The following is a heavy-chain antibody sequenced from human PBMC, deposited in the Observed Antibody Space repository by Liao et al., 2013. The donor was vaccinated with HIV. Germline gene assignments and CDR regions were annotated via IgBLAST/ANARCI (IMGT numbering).Heavy chain of an antibody. J-gene: IGHJ3*02. CDR3: ARDPKLIGVFDI. CDR2: IYTSGST. CDR1: GGSFSGYY. V-gene: IGHV4-59*10. D-gene: IGHD2-8*01. Sequence: QVQLQQWGAGLLKPSETLSLTCAVYGGSFSGYYWSWIRQPAGQGLEWIGRIYTSGSTNYNPSLKSRVTMSVDTSKNQFSLKLSSVTAADTAVYYCARDPKLIGVFDIWGQGTMVTVSS.